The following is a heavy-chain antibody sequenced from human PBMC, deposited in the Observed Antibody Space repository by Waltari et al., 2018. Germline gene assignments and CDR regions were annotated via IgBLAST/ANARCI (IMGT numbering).Heavy chain of an antibody. CDR2: INHSGST. Sequence: QVQLQQWGAGLLKPSETLSLTCAVYGGSFSGYSWSWIRQPPGKGLGWIGEINHSGSTNYNPSLKSRVTISVDTSKNQFSLKLSSVTAADTAVYYCARGGHCSSTSCYSYYYYYMDVWGKGTTVTVSS. V-gene: IGHV4-34*01. CDR3: ARGGHCSSTSCYSYYYYYMDV. CDR1: GGSFSGYS. J-gene: IGHJ6*03. D-gene: IGHD2-2*01.